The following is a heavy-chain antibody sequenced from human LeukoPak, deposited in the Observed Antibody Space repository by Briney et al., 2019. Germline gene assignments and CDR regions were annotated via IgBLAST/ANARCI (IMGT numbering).Heavy chain of an antibody. V-gene: IGHV4-34*01. D-gene: IGHD5-18*01. J-gene: IGHJ5*02. CDR3: ATLPRYTSGLNWFDP. CDR2: IDHSGST. Sequence: SETLSLTCAVYGGSFSGFYWSWIRQPPGKGLEWIGEIDHSGSTNYNPSLKSRVTISIDTSKNQFSLKLTSVTAADTAVYYCATLPRYTSGLNWFDPWGQGTLVTVSS. CDR1: GGSFSGFY.